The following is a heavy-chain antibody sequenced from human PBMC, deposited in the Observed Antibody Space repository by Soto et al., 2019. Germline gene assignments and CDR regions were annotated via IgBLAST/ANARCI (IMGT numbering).Heavy chain of an antibody. V-gene: IGHV4-59*01. CDR2: IYYSGST. Sequence: LSLTCTVSGGSISSYYWSWIRQPPGKGLEWIGYIYYSGSTNYNPSLKSRVTISVDTSKNQFSLKLSSVTAADTAVYYCASRRPSGWWDYWGQGTQVTVS. CDR3: ASRRPSGWWDY. J-gene: IGHJ4*02. CDR1: GGSISSYY. D-gene: IGHD6-19*01.